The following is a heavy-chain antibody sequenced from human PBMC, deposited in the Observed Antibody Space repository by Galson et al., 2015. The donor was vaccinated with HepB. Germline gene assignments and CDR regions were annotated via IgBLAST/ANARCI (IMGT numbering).Heavy chain of an antibody. CDR2: ISSSSSYI. J-gene: IGHJ4*02. D-gene: IGHD4-17*01. CDR1: GFTFSSYS. V-gene: IGHV3-21*01. CDR3: ASRDLYGDYPIDY. Sequence: SLRLSCAASGFTFSSYSMNWVRQAPGKGLEWVSSISSSSSYIYYADSVKGRFTISRDNAKNSLYLQMNSLRAEDTAVYYCASRDLYGDYPIDYWGQGTLVTVSS.